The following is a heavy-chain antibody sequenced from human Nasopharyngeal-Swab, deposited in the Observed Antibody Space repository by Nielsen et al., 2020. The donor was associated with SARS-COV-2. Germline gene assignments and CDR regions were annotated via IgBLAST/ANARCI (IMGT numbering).Heavy chain of an antibody. CDR1: GNTFTTNV. V-gene: IGHV1-3*01. D-gene: IGHD7-27*01. CDR2: IHAGNGNT. CDR3: ASPLGP. Sequence: ASVKVSCKASGNTFTTNVMHWVRQAPGQRLEWVGWIHAGNGNTQYSRKFQDRVTITRDTSASTVYMELSSLRPEDSAVYYCASPLGPWGQGTLVTVSS. J-gene: IGHJ4*02.